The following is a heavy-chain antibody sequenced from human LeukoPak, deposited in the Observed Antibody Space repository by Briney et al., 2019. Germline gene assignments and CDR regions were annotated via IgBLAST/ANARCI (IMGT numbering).Heavy chain of an antibody. CDR3: ARDPYSGNYGDYYYYYMDV. CDR2: ITSSSTYI. V-gene: IGHV3-21*04. D-gene: IGHD1-26*01. J-gene: IGHJ6*03. CDR1: GFTFSSYN. Sequence: GGSLRLSCAASGFTFSSYNMNWVRQAPGKGREWVSSITSSSTYIYYADSVKGRFTISRDNARNSLYLQMNSLRVEDTAVYYCARDPYSGNYGDYYYYYMDVWGKGTTVTISS.